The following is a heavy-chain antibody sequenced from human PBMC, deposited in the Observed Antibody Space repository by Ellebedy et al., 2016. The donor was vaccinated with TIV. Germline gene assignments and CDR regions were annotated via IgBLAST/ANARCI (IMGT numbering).Heavy chain of an antibody. Sequence: GESLKISXAASGFTFSSYGMHWVRQAPGKGLEWVAVISYDGSNKYYADSVKGRFTISRDNSKNTLYLQMNSLRAEDTAVYYCAKEGTTVTSPWYFDLWGRGTLVTVSS. V-gene: IGHV3-30*18. CDR2: ISYDGSNK. J-gene: IGHJ2*01. CDR1: GFTFSSYG. CDR3: AKEGTTVTSPWYFDL. D-gene: IGHD4-17*01.